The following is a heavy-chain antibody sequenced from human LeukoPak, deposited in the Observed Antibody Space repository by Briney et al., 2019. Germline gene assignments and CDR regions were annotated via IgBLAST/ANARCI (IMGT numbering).Heavy chain of an antibody. CDR1: GYTFTSYC. Sequence: ASVKVSCKASGYTFTSYCMHWVRQAPGQGLEWMGIINPSGGSTSYAQKFQGRVTMTRDMSTSTVYMELSSLRSEDTAVYYCARSCSSTSCIPVSYYYYYMDVWGKGTTVTVSS. V-gene: IGHV1-46*01. CDR2: INPSGGST. CDR3: ARSCSSTSCIPVSYYYYYMDV. J-gene: IGHJ6*03. D-gene: IGHD2-2*01.